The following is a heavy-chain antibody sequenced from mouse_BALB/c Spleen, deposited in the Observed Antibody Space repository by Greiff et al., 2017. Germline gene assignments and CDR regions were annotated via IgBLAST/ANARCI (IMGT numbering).Heavy chain of an antibody. CDR1: GFTFSSYG. V-gene: IGHV5-6*01. D-gene: IGHD2-2*01. CDR3: ARHPLRGYDDYAMDY. CDR2: ISSGGSYT. J-gene: IGHJ4*01. Sequence: EVKLVESGGDLVKPGGSLKLSCAASGFTFSSYGMSWVRQTPDKRLEWVATISSGGSYTYYPDSVKGRFTISRDNAKNTLYLQMSSLKSEDTAMYYCARHPLRGYDDYAMDYWGQGTSVTVSS.